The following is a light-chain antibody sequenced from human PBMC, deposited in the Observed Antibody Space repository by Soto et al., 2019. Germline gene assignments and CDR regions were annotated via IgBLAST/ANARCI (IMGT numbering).Light chain of an antibody. CDR2: AVS. J-gene: IGKJ2*01. CDR1: QSLYNSF. Sequence: EIVLTQSPGTLSLSPGERATLSCRASQSLYNSFLAWYQQKPGQTPRLLINAVSNRATGVPARFSGSGSRTDFTLTISRLEPEDFAVYYGQQYGSPPHTFGQGTKVEI. CDR3: QQYGSPPHT. V-gene: IGKV3-20*01.